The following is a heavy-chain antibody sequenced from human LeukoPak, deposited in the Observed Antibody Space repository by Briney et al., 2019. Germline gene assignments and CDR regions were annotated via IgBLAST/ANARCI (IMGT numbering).Heavy chain of an antibody. V-gene: IGHV4-39*02. Sequence: SETLSLTCTVSGGSISSSSYYWGWIRQPPGKGLEWIGSIYYSGSTYYNPSLKSRVTISVDTSKNQFSLKLSSVTAADTAVYYCARELERRWPDAFDIWGQGTMVTVSS. CDR1: GGSISSSSYY. J-gene: IGHJ3*02. CDR2: IYYSGST. D-gene: IGHD1-1*01. CDR3: ARELERRWPDAFDI.